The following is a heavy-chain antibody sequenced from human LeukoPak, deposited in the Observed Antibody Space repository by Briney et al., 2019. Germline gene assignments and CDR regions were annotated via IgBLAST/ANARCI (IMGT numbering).Heavy chain of an antibody. D-gene: IGHD3-10*01. CDR3: ARGGVDY. CDR2: ISYDGSYT. J-gene: IGHJ4*02. CDR1: GFTFSDYA. V-gene: IGHV3-30*04. Sequence: PGRSLRLSCAASGFTFSDYAMHWVRQAPGKGLEWVTIISYDGSYTYYADSVKGRFTISRDNAKNTLYLQMNSLRAEDTAVYYCARGGVDYWGQGTLVTVSS.